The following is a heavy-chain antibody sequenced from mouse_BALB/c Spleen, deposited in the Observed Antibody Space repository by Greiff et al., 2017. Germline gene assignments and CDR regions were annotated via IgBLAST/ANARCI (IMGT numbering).Heavy chain of an antibody. J-gene: IGHJ3*01. V-gene: IGHV5-6*02. Sequence: DVKLVESGGDLVKPGGSLKLSCAASGFTFSSYGMSWVRQTPDKRLEWVATISSGGSYTYYPDSVKGRFTISRDNAKNTLYLQMSSLKSEDTAMYYCARLGSTMITGGFAYWGQGTLVTVSA. CDR3: ARLGSTMITGGFAY. D-gene: IGHD2-4*01. CDR1: GFTFSSYG. CDR2: ISSGGSYT.